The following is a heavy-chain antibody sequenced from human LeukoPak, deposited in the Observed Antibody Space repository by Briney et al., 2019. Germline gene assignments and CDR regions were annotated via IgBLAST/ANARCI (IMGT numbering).Heavy chain of an antibody. CDR2: IRYDGSNK. CDR3: AKGRSDSSGYFDY. CDR1: GFTFSSYG. D-gene: IGHD3-22*01. V-gene: IGHV3-30*02. Sequence: GGSLRLSCAASGFTFSSYGMHWVRQAPGKGLEWVAFIRYDGSNKYYADSVKGRFTISRDNSKNTLYLQMNSLRAEDTAVYYCAKGRSDSSGYFDYWGQGTLVTVSS. J-gene: IGHJ4*02.